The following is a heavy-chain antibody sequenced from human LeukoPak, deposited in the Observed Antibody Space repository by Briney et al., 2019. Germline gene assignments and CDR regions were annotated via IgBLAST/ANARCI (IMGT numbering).Heavy chain of an antibody. V-gene: IGHV3-9*01. CDR1: GFTFDDYA. CDR2: ISWNSGSI. CDR3: AKDVEQWLALGAFDI. Sequence: PGGSLRLSCAASGFTFDDYAMHWVRQAPGKGLEWVSVISWNSGSIGYADSVKGRFTISRDNAKNSLYLQMNSLRAEDTALYYCAKDVEQWLALGAFDIWGQGTMVTVSS. D-gene: IGHD6-19*01. J-gene: IGHJ3*02.